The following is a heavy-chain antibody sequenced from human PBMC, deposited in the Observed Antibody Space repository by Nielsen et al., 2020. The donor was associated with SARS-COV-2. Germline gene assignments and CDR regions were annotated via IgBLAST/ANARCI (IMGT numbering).Heavy chain of an antibody. Sequence: EGSLRLSCAASGFTFSAYGMIWVRQAPGKGPEWASYISGSGGDTYYADSVKGRFTISRDNSKNTLYLEIPSLRAEDTAVYYCAKVITEWELLSVAFDIWGQGTMVTVSS. CDR2: ISGSGGDT. CDR1: GFTFSAYG. V-gene: IGHV3-NL1*01. CDR3: AKVITEWELLSVAFDI. J-gene: IGHJ3*02. D-gene: IGHD1-26*01.